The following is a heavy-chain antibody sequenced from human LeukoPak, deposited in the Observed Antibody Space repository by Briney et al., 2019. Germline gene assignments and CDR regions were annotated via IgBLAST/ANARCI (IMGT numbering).Heavy chain of an antibody. D-gene: IGHD3-10*01. CDR1: GLTFSSYA. Sequence: GGSLRLSCAASGLTFSSYAMNWVRQASGKGLEWVSGITDNGRKTYYADSVKGRFSISRDNSKNALYLQMSDLRAEDTAVYYCAKITMATTPNYWGQGTLVTVSS. CDR3: AKITMATTPNY. J-gene: IGHJ4*02. V-gene: IGHV3-23*01. CDR2: ITDNGRKT.